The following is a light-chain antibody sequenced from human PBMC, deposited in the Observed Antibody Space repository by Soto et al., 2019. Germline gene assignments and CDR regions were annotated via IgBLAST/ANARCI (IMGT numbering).Light chain of an antibody. CDR1: SSDVGGYDY. CDR3: SSYTGSSALV. Sequence: QSALTQPASVSGSPGQSITISCTGTSSDVGGYDYVSWYQHHPGKVPKLIIYEVSKRPSGVSHRFSGSKSGNTASLTISGLQAEDEADYYCSSYTGSSALVFGGGTKVTGL. CDR2: EVS. V-gene: IGLV2-14*01. J-gene: IGLJ2*01.